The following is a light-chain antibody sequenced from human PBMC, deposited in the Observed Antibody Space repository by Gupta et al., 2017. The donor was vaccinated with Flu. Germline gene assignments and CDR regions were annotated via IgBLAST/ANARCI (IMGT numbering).Light chain of an antibody. CDR1: QSINTN. CDR2: GVS. J-gene: IGKJ4*01. Sequence: EIAMTQSPATLSVSPGGRATPSCRASQSINTNLVWYQQRPGQAPRLVIYGVSSRATGVPARFSGSGSGTDFTLTIISLQSEDFAVYYCLQHDNWPLTFGGGTKVEIK. CDR3: LQHDNWPLT. V-gene: IGKV3-15*01.